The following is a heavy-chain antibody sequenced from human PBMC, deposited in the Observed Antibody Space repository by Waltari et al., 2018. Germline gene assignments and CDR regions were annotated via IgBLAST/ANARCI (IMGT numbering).Heavy chain of an antibody. D-gene: IGHD4-17*01. V-gene: IGHV1-2*06. CDR3: ARDLGSDYGNRDY. CDR1: GYTFTGYY. CDR2: INPNSGDT. Sequence: QVHLVQSGAEVKKPGASVKVSCKASGYTFTGYYIQWGRRAPGQGLEWMGRINPNSGDTNYAQKFQGRVTLTRDTSINTAYMELSSLKSDDTAVYYCARDLGSDYGNRDYWGQGTRVTVSS. J-gene: IGHJ4*02.